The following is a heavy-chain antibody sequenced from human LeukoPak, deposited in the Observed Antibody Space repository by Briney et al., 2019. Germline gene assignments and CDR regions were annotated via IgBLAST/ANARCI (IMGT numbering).Heavy chain of an antibody. CDR2: VYYDGTT. Sequence: SETLSPTCTVSGGSISNYYWSWIRQPPGNGLEWFGFVYYDGTTNYSPSLKSRVTISVDTSKNQCSLKVSSVTAADTAVYYCASYDSSGYYRHDGYFDLWGRGTLVTVSS. CDR1: GGSISNYY. J-gene: IGHJ2*01. CDR3: ASYDSSGYYRHDGYFDL. D-gene: IGHD3-22*01. V-gene: IGHV4-59*01.